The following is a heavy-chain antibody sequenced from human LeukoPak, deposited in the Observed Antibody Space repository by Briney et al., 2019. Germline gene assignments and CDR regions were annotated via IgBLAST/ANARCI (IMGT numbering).Heavy chain of an antibody. CDR3: ARPGIAAAGYFDY. CDR1: GYSISSGYY. J-gene: IGHJ4*02. D-gene: IGHD6-13*01. V-gene: IGHV4-38-2*01. CDR2: IYYSGST. Sequence: PSETLSLTCAVSGYSISSGYYWGWIRQPPGKGLEWIGSIYYSGSTYYNPSLKSRVTISVDTSKNQFSLKLSSVTAADTAVYYCARPGIAAAGYFDYWGQGTLVTVSS.